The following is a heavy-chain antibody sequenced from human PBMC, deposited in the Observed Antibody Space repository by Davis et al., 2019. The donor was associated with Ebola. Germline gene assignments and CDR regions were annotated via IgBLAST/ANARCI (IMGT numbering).Heavy chain of an antibody. D-gene: IGHD1-26*01. V-gene: IGHV4-59*08. CDR3: ARLLGGNYPDY. CDR2: IYYSGST. CDR1: GGSISNYY. J-gene: IGHJ4*02. Sequence: SETLSLTCTVSGGSISNYYWSWIRQPPGKGLEWIGYIYYSGSTNYNPSLKSRVTISVDTSKNQFSLKLTSVTAADTAVYYCARLLGGNYPDYWGQGTLVTVSS.